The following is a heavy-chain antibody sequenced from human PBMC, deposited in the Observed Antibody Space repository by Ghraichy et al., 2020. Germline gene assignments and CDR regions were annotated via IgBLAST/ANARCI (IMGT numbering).Heavy chain of an antibody. CDR1: GGSISSSDYY. CDR2: VYRSGSA. J-gene: IGHJ5*02. Sequence: ESLNISCTVSGGSISSSDYYWVWIRQPPGKGLESIGSVYRSGSAFYNTSLRSRVTISVDTSKNQFSLKVNSVTAADTAVYYCARQGVRGLSRWFDPWGQGTLVTVSS. CDR3: ARQGVRGLSRWFDP. D-gene: IGHD3-10*01. V-gene: IGHV4-39*01.